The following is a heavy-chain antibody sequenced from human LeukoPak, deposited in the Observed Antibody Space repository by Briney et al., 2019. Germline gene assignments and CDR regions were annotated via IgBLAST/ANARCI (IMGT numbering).Heavy chain of an antibody. CDR2: ISWDGGST. CDR1: GFTFDDYA. J-gene: IGHJ4*02. V-gene: IGHV3-43D*04. Sequence: GGSLRLSCAASGFTFDDYAMHWVRQAPGKGLEWVSLISWDGGSTYYADSVKGRFTTSRDNSKNSLYLQMNSLRAEDTALYYCAKNSCTNGVCHSDYWGQGTLVTVSS. D-gene: IGHD2-8*01. CDR3: AKNSCTNGVCHSDY.